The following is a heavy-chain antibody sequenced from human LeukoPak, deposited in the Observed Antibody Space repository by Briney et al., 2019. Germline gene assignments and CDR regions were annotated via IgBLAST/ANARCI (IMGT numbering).Heavy chain of an antibody. Sequence: GRSLRLSCAASGFTSSSYGMHWVRQAPGKGLEWVAVISYDGSNKYYADSVKGRFTISRDNSKNTLYLQMNSLRAEDTAVYYCAKDTDPDSSGPVDYWGQGTLVTVSS. CDR1: GFTSSSYG. J-gene: IGHJ4*02. CDR2: ISYDGSNK. D-gene: IGHD3-22*01. CDR3: AKDTDPDSSGPVDY. V-gene: IGHV3-30*18.